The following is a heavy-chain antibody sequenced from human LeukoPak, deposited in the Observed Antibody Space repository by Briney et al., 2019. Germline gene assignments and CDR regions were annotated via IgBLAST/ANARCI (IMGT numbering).Heavy chain of an antibody. CDR3: TKRQGPTSGSYDYFDP. CDR2: IHSSGYT. J-gene: IGHJ5*02. CDR1: GGSISGNY. V-gene: IGHV4-4*09. D-gene: IGHD1-26*01. Sequence: SETLSLTCTVSGGSISGNYWSWIRQPPGQGLEWIAYIHSSGYTNYNPSLKSRVTISVDTSNNQFSLKVTSVTAADTAMYYCTKRQGPTSGSYDYFDPWGQGALVAVSS.